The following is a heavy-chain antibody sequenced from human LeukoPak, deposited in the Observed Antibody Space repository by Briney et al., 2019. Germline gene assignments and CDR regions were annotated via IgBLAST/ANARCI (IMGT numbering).Heavy chain of an antibody. V-gene: IGHV4-31*03. CDR1: GGSISSGGYY. J-gene: IGHJ2*01. CDR3: ARTNYYDSNDVPRYFDL. CDR2: IYYSGST. D-gene: IGHD3-22*01. Sequence: SETLSLTCTVSGGSISSGGYYWSWLRQHPGKGLEWIGYIYYSGSTYYNPSLKSRVTISLDTSENLFSLRLTSVTAADTAVYFCARTNYYDSNDVPRYFDLWGRGTLVTVSS.